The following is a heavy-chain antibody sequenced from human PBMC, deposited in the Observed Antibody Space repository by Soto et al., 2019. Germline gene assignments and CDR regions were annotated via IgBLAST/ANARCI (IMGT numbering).Heavy chain of an antibody. V-gene: IGHV3-66*01. Sequence: EVQLVESGGGLVQPGGSLRLSCAASGFTVSSNYMSWVRQAPGKGLEWVSVIYSGGSTYYADSVKGRFTISRDNSKNTLYHQMNSLRAEDTAVYYCARDGIAAADTDYYYYYYMDVWGKGTTVTVSS. CDR2: IYSGGST. D-gene: IGHD6-13*01. CDR3: ARDGIAAADTDYYYYYYMDV. J-gene: IGHJ6*03. CDR1: GFTVSSNY.